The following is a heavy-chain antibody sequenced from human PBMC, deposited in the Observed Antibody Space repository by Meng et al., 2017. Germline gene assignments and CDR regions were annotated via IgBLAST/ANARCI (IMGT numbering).Heavy chain of an antibody. J-gene: IGHJ4*02. V-gene: IGHV3-30*16. CDR2: ITKDGSRK. CDR3: ARDFDY. CDR1: GFIFSNYE. Sequence: QGHVVGSGGDVVPPGRSLTLSCAASGFIFSNYEMHWVRQAPGKGLEWVACITKDGSRKYYLGSVRGRFTISRDNSKNTLYLEMNSLRSEDTALYYCARDFDYWGQGTLVTVSS.